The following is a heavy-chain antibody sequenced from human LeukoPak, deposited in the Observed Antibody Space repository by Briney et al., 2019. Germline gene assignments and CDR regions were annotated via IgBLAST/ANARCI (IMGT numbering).Heavy chain of an antibody. D-gene: IGHD3-9*01. J-gene: IGHJ4*02. CDR3: ARGPTLLRYFDWLGY. CDR2: INAGNGNT. CDR1: GYTFTSYA. Sequence: ASVKVSCTASGYTFTSYAMHWVRQAPGQRLEWMGWINAGNGNTKYSQKFQGRVTITRDTSASTAYMELSSLRSEDTAVYYCARGPTLLRYFDWLGYWGQGTLVTVSS. V-gene: IGHV1-3*01.